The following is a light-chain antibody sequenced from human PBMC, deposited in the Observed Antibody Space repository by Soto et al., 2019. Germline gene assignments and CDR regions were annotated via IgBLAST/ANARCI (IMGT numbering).Light chain of an antibody. CDR2: EVT. Sequence: QSALTQPPSASGSPGQSVAISCTGTSSDVGGHNYVSWYQQHPGKAPKLIISEVTKRPSGVPDRFSGSKSGNTASLTVSGLQADDEADYFCSSYAGNNNLIFGGGTKLTVL. V-gene: IGLV2-8*01. CDR1: SSDVGGHNY. J-gene: IGLJ2*01. CDR3: SSYAGNNNLI.